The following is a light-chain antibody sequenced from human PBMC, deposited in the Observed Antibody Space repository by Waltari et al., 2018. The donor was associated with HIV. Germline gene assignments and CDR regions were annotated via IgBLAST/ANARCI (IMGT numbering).Light chain of an antibody. CDR2: DVS. CDR3: CSYAGSSTLV. Sequence: QSALTQPASVSGSPGQSITISCTGTSSDVGGYNYVSWYQRHPGKAPKLMIYDVSKRRSGVSNRFFGSKSGNTASLTSSGLQAEDEADYYCCSYAGSSTLVFGGGTKLTVL. J-gene: IGLJ2*01. V-gene: IGLV2-23*02. CDR1: SSDVGGYNY.